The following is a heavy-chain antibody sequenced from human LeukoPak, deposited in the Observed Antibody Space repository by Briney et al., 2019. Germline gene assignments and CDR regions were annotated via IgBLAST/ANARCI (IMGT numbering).Heavy chain of an antibody. CDR2: IYYSGST. CDR3: ARDRGYYDTSGYYGDAFDI. D-gene: IGHD3-22*01. Sequence: SETLSLTCTVSGGSISSYYWSWIRQPPGKGLEWIGYIYYSGSTNYNPSLKSRVTLSVDTSKNQFSLNLTSVTAADTAVYYCARDRGYYDTSGYYGDAFDIWGQGTEVTVSS. V-gene: IGHV4-59*12. J-gene: IGHJ3*02. CDR1: GGSISSYY.